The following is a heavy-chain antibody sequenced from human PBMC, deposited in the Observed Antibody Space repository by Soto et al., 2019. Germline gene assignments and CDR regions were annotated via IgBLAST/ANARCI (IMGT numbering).Heavy chain of an antibody. CDR1: GYTFTSYD. D-gene: IGHD2-15*01. CDR2: MNPNSGNT. Sequence: SVNVSCKASGYTFTSYDINWVRQATGQGLEWMGWMNPNSGNTGYAQKFQGRVTMTRNTSISTAYMELSSLRSEDTAVYYCARYRHCIADSCNYYYIMDVWSQGSTVIVSS. V-gene: IGHV1-8*01. J-gene: IGHJ6*02. CDR3: ARYRHCIADSCNYYYIMDV.